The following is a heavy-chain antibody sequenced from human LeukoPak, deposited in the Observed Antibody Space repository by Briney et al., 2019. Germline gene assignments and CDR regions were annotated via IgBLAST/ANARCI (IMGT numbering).Heavy chain of an antibody. CDR3: AREEYFQDSNGYSYYFHS. V-gene: IGHV4-4*07. J-gene: IGHJ4*02. CDR1: GGSIGWDY. Sequence: SETLSLTCTVSGGSIGWDYWSWIRQSAGKGLEWIGRIYKSGSTNYNPSFRSRVTMSVDTSKNQFPLNVTSVTAADTAVYYCAREEYFQDSNGYSYYFHSWGQGSLVTVSS. CDR2: IYKSGST. D-gene: IGHD3-22*01.